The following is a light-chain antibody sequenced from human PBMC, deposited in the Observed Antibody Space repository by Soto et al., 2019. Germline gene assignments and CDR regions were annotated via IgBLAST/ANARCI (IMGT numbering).Light chain of an antibody. CDR3: SSKTSSSSPFV. CDR2: EVS. Sequence: QSVLTQSASVSGSPGQSITISCTGSTSDVGAYNYVSWYKHHPGQAPQLMIYEVSNRPSGVSNRFSGSKSGNTASLTISGLQADDEGDYYCSSKTSSSSPFVFGTGTKLTVL. V-gene: IGLV2-14*01. CDR1: TSDVGAYNY. J-gene: IGLJ1*01.